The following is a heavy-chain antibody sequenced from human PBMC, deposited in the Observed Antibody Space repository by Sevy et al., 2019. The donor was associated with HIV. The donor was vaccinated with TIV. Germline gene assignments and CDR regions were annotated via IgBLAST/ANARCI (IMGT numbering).Heavy chain of an antibody. V-gene: IGHV3-21*01. Sequence: GGSLRLSCAASGFTFSNAWMSWVRQAPGKGLEWVSSISSGNSYIYYADSVKGRFTISRDNAKNSLYLHMNSLRAEDTAVYYCARGSGAVVAGNYFDYWGQGILVTVSS. D-gene: IGHD6-19*01. J-gene: IGHJ4*02. CDR3: ARGSGAVVAGNYFDY. CDR1: GFTFSNAW. CDR2: ISSGNSYI.